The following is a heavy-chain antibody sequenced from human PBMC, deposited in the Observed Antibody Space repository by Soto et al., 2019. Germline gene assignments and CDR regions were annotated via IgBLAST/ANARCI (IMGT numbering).Heavy chain of an antibody. CDR1: GFTFSDYY. Sequence: KPGGSLRLSCAASGFTFSDYYMTWIRQAPGKGLEWVSYISSSGSTIYYADSVKGRFTISRDNAKNSLYLQMNSLRAEDTAVYYCARDPQADGYIFFDACYTWGQGTIVNVSS. D-gene: IGHD5-12*01. J-gene: IGHJ5*02. CDR3: ARDPQADGYIFFDACYT. V-gene: IGHV3-11*01. CDR2: ISSSGSTI.